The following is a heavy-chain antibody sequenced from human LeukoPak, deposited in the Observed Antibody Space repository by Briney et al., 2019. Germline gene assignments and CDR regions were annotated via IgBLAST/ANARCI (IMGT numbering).Heavy chain of an antibody. V-gene: IGHV5-51*01. CDR2: IYPGDSDT. D-gene: IGHD3-10*01. CDR3: ARTGVGDGGGILWFGELDGLTGDAFDI. Sequence: GESLKISCKGSGYSFTSYWIGWVRQMPGKGLEWMGIIYPGDSDTRYNPSFQGQVTISADKSISTAYLQWSSLKASDTAMYYCARTGVGDGGGILWFGELDGLTGDAFDIWGQGTMVTFSS. CDR1: GYSFTSYW. J-gene: IGHJ3*02.